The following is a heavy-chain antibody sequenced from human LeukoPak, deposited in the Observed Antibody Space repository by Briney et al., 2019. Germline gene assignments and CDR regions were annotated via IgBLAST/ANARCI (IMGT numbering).Heavy chain of an antibody. J-gene: IGHJ4*02. D-gene: IGHD1-26*01. CDR2: VSGSGGST. V-gene: IGHV3-23*01. CDR3: AKPSGSGVDY. Sequence: GGSLRLSCAASGFTFNSYAMSWVRQAPGKGLEWVSAVSGSGGSTYYADSVKGRFIITRDNFKNTLYLQMNSLRLEDMAVYYCAKPSGSGVDYWGRGTRVTVSS. CDR1: GFTFNSYA.